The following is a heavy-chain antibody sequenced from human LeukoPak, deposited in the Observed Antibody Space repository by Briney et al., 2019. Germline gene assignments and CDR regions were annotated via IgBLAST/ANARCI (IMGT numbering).Heavy chain of an antibody. D-gene: IGHD6-19*01. CDR2: IYHSGST. Sequence: SETLSLTCTVSGYSISSGYYWGWIRQPPGKGLEWIGSIYHSGSTYYNPSLKSRVTISVDTSKNQFSLKLSSVTAADTAVYYCARDFSRGWYPLGYYFDYWGQGTLVTVSS. V-gene: IGHV4-38-2*02. J-gene: IGHJ4*02. CDR3: ARDFSRGWYPLGYYFDY. CDR1: GYSISSGYY.